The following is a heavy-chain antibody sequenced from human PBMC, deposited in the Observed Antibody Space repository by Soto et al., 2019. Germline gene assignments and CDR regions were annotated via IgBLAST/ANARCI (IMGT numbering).Heavy chain of an antibody. D-gene: IGHD6-19*01. J-gene: IGHJ4*02. CDR1: GFTFSSYA. CDR2: ISGSGGST. V-gene: IGHV3-23*01. CDR3: AKDRSYRSGWYDY. Sequence: PGGSLRLSCAASGFTFSSYAMSWVRQAPGKGLEWVSAISGSGGSTYYADSVKGRFTISRDNSKNTLYLQMNSLRAEDTAVYYCAKDRSYRSGWYDYWGQVTLVTVYS.